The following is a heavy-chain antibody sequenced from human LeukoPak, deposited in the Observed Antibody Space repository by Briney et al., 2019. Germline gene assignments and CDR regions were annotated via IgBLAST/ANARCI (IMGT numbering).Heavy chain of an antibody. V-gene: IGHV4-59*12. D-gene: IGHD3-22*01. Sequence: SETLSLTCTVSGGSISSYYWSWIRQPPGKGLEWIGYIYHSGSTYYNPSLKSRVTISVDRSKNQFSLKLSSVTAADTAVYYRARHIDTMIVVVITPGAFDIWGQGTMVTVSS. CDR2: IYHSGST. CDR1: GGSISSYY. J-gene: IGHJ3*02. CDR3: ARHIDTMIVVVITPGAFDI.